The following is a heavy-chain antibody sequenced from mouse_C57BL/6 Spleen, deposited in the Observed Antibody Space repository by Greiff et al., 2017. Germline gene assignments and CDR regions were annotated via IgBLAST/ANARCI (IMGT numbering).Heavy chain of an antibody. Sequence: VQLKESGEGLVKPGGSLKLSCAASGFTFSSYAMSWVRQTPEKRLEWVAYISSGGDYIYYADTVKGRFTISRDNARNTLYLQMSSLKSEDTAMYYCTRDRYYYGSSHQAWFAYWGQGTLVTVSA. CDR2: ISSGGDYI. CDR3: TRDRYYYGSSHQAWFAY. D-gene: IGHD1-1*01. J-gene: IGHJ3*01. V-gene: IGHV5-9-1*02. CDR1: GFTFSSYA.